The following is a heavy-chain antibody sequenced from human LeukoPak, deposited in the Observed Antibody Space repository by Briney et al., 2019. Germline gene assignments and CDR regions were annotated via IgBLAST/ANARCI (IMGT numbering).Heavy chain of an antibody. Sequence: TGGSLRLSCAASGFTFSSYGMHWVRQAPGKGLELVAIIWRDGSNEYYADSVKGRLTISRDNSKNTLYLQMNSLRAEDTAVYYCARDRERAADLGYWGQGTLVTVSS. V-gene: IGHV3-33*01. D-gene: IGHD6-13*01. CDR2: IWRDGSNE. J-gene: IGHJ4*02. CDR3: ARDRERAADLGY. CDR1: GFTFSSYG.